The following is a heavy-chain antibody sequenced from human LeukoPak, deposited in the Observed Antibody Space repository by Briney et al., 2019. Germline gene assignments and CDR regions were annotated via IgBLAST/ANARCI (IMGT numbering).Heavy chain of an antibody. V-gene: IGHV3-7*01. Sequence: GVSLRLSCAASGFTFSNYWMSWVRQAPGKGLEWVANIRPDGSQTFYVDSVKGRITISRDNTKNSLYLQMNTLRAEDTAVYYCARNRRGDYWGQGTLVTVSS. CDR1: GFTFSNYW. CDR2: IRPDGSQT. CDR3: ARNRRGDY. J-gene: IGHJ4*02.